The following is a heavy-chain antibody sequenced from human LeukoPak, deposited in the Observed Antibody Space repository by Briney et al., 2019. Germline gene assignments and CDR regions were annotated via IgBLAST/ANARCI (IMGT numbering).Heavy chain of an antibody. Sequence: GGSLRLSCAASGFTVSSNYMSWVRQAPGKGLEWVSVIYSGGSTYYADSVKGRFTISRDNSKNTLYLQMNSLRAEDTAVYYCSIAVALLGGQRLDYWGQGTLVTVSS. J-gene: IGHJ4*02. D-gene: IGHD6-19*01. CDR2: IYSGGST. CDR3: SIAVALLGGQRLDY. V-gene: IGHV3-66*01. CDR1: GFTVSSNY.